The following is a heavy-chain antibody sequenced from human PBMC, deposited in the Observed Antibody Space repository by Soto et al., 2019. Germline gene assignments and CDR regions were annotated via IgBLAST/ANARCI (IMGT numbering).Heavy chain of an antibody. CDR1: GFSLSTSGVG. D-gene: IGHD3-10*01. J-gene: IGHJ5*02. CDR3: ARFLHYYGSGSLDP. CDR2: IYWDDDK. Sequence: QITLKESGPTLVKPTQTLTLTCTFSGFSLSTSGVGVGWIRQPPGKALEWLALIYWDDDKRYSPSLKSRLTITKDTSKNQVVLTMTNMDPVATATYYCARFLHYYGSGSLDPWGQGTLVTVSS. V-gene: IGHV2-5*02.